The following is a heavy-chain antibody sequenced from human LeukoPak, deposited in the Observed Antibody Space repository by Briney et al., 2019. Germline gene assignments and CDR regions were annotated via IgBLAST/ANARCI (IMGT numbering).Heavy chain of an antibody. Sequence: SETLSLTCTVSGGSMSTFYWSWIRQPAGKGLEWIGRIHGSGTTNYNPALKSRVTMSVDTSKKQFSLKLTSVTAADTAVYYCARDGSSWPFFESWGQGTLVTVSS. CDR2: IHGSGTT. CDR1: GGSMSTFY. J-gene: IGHJ4*02. CDR3: ARDGSSWPFFES. V-gene: IGHV4-4*07. D-gene: IGHD6-13*01.